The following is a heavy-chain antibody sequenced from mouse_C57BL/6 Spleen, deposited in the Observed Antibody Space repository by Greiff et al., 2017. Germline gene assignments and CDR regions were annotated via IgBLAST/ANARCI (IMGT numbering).Heavy chain of an antibody. J-gene: IGHJ3*01. Sequence: VQLQQSGPELVKPGASVKISCKASGYSFTGYYMNWVKQSPEKSLEWIGEINPSTGGTTYNQKFKAKATLTVDKSSSTAYMQLKSLTSEDSAVYYCARGESYDYSWFAYWGQGTLVTVSA. CDR3: ARGESYDYSWFAY. CDR1: GYSFTGYY. CDR2: INPSTGGT. D-gene: IGHD2-4*01. V-gene: IGHV1-42*01.